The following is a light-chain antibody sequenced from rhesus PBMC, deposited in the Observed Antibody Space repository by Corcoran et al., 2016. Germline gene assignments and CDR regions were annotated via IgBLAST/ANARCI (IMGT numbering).Light chain of an antibody. V-gene: IGKV3-53*01. CDR3: QKYRSSPCT. CDR2: GAS. CDR1: QSVSSS. Sequence: QVILTQSPATLSLSPGERATLSCRASQSVSSSLAWYQQNTGQAPRLLIYGASRRATGIPDRFSGRGFGTEFTRTISSLEPEDFAVYSCQKYRSSPCTFGPGTKLDIK. J-gene: IGKJ3*01.